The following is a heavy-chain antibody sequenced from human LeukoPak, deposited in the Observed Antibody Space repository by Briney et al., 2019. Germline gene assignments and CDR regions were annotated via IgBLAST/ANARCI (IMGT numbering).Heavy chain of an antibody. CDR2: IRYDGSNK. D-gene: IGHD6-19*01. V-gene: IGHV3-30*02. J-gene: IGHJ4*02. CDR1: GFTFSSYS. Sequence: GGSLRLSCAASGFTFSSYSMNWVRQAPGKGLEWVAFIRYDGSNKYYADSVKGRFTISRDNSKNTLYLQMNSLRAEDTAVYYCAKEVEVAGTKYYFDYWGQGTLVTVSS. CDR3: AKEVEVAGTKYYFDY.